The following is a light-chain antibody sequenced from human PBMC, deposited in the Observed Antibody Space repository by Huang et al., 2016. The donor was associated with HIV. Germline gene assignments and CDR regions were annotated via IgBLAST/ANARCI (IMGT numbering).Light chain of an antibody. J-gene: IGKJ1*01. Sequence: EIVMTQSPGTLSLSPGERATLSCRPSQSVSSNLAWYQHKPGQAPRLLIYGASTSATGGPARFIGSGSGTEFTLTISSLQSDDFVVYYCQQYQDWPRTFGQGTKVEIK. CDR2: GAS. CDR1: QSVSSN. V-gene: IGKV3-15*01. CDR3: QQYQDWPRT.